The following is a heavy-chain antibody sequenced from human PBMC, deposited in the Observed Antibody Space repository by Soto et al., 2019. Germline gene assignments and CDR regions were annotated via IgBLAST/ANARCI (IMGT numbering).Heavy chain of an antibody. CDR1: GYTFTSYG. V-gene: IGHV1-18*01. D-gene: IGHD5-12*01. CDR2: ISAYNGNT. Sequence: QVQLVQSGAEVKKPGASVKVSCKASGYTFTSYGISWVRQAPGQGLEWMGWISAYNGNTNYAQKLQGRVTMTTDTSTSTADMELRSLRSDDTAVYYCARGGGDGYNSWYYYYYGMDVWGQGTTVTVSS. J-gene: IGHJ6*02. CDR3: ARGGGDGYNSWYYYYYGMDV.